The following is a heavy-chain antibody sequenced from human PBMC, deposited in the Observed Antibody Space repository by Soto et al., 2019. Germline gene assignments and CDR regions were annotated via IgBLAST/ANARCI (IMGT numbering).Heavy chain of an antibody. J-gene: IGHJ4*02. CDR2: IKHDGSQS. Sequence: DVQLVESGGGLVQPGGSLRLSCITSGFTFSKFWMSWVRQAPGKGLEWVANIKHDGSQSYYEDSVKGRFTISRDNAKNSLYLQMNSLKTEDTAVYSCATLLGLVVPGTFDCWGQGTLVTVSS. D-gene: IGHD3-22*01. CDR3: ATLLGLVVPGTFDC. CDR1: GFTFSKFW. V-gene: IGHV3-7*03.